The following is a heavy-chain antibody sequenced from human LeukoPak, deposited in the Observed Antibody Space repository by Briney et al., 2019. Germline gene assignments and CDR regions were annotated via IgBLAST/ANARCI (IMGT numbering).Heavy chain of an antibody. Sequence: GGSLRLSCAASGLTFSSSAMSWVRQAPGKGLEWVSSITSSGDSTLYADSVKGRFTVSRDNSKNTLYLQMSSLRAEDTAIYYCANRKSFSFDSWGQGTLVTVSS. D-gene: IGHD3-3*01. CDR2: ITSSGDST. V-gene: IGHV3-23*01. CDR3: ANRKSFSFDS. J-gene: IGHJ4*02. CDR1: GLTFSSSA.